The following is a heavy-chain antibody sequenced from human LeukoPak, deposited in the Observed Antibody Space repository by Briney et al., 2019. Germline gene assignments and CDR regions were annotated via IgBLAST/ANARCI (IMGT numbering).Heavy chain of an antibody. CDR3: ARDGYDSSGYNWFDP. V-gene: IGHV1-2*02. J-gene: IGHJ5*02. CDR1: GYTFTGYY. D-gene: IGHD3-22*01. CDR2: INPNSGGT. Sequence: ASVKVSCKASGYTFTGYYMHWVRQAPGQGLEWMGWINPNSGGTNYAQKFQGRVTMTRDTSISTAYMELSSLRSEDTAVYYCARDGYDSSGYNWFDPWGQGTLVTVSS.